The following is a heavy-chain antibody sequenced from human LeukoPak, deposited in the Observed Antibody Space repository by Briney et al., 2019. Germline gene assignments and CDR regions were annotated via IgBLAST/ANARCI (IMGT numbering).Heavy chain of an antibody. CDR2: IVSSGST. CDR1: TDSISSGIYY. J-gene: IGHJ4*02. V-gene: IGHV4-39*02. CDR3: VRDYGNFVQGN. Sequence: PSETLSLTCTVSTDSISSGIYYWGWVRQSPGQGLEWIGSIVSSGSTYHNPSLKSRVTMSIDTSNNQFSLKLSFVTAADTAIYSCVRDYGNFVQGNWGQGTLVPVSS. D-gene: IGHD1-7*01.